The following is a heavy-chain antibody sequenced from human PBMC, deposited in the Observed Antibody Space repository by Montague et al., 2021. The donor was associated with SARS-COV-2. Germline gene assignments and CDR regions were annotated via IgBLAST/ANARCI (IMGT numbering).Heavy chain of an antibody. V-gene: IGHV4-34*01. Sequence: SETLSLTCAVYGRSFSGYYWSWIRQPPGKGLEWIGEINHSGSTNYNPSLKSRVTISVDTSKNQFSLKLSSVTAADTAVYYCTRAGYQVLWSDYYYYGMDVWGQGTTVTVSS. CDR1: GRSFSGYY. CDR2: INHSGST. D-gene: IGHD2-2*01. J-gene: IGHJ6*02. CDR3: TRAGYQVLWSDYYYYGMDV.